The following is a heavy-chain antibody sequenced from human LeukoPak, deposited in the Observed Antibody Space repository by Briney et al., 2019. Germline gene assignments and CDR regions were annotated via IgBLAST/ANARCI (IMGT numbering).Heavy chain of an antibody. CDR3: ATSRHNSFDP. CDR2: VKEDGSDK. J-gene: IGHJ5*02. CDR1: GFTFSTSW. Sequence: QPGGSLRLSCAASGFTFSTSWMSWLRQAPGKGLEWVANVKEDGSDKYYVGSVKGRFTVSRDNAKSSLYLQMNSLRAEDTAVYYCATSRHNSFDPWGQGTLVTVSS. V-gene: IGHV3-7*05. D-gene: IGHD1-1*01.